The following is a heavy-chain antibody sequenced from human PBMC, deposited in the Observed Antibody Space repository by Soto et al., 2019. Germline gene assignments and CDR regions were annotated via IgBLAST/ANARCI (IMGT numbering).Heavy chain of an antibody. CDR3: ARGRYFATTHRQWWYFDF. J-gene: IGHJ2*01. D-gene: IGHD6-19*01. Sequence: QVELMQSGPEVKRPGTSVKVSCKASGYTFITSGINWVRQTPGQPLEWVGWISPAKGDKKYAQKFKDRVILTSETSTDTVNMELTNLRSDDTAVYFCARGRYFATTHRQWWYFDFWGRGTPVTVS. CDR2: ISPAKGDK. V-gene: IGHV1-18*01. CDR1: GYTFITSG.